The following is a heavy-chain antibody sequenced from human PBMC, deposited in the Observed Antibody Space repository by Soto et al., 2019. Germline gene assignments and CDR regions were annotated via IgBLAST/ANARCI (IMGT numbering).Heavy chain of an antibody. CDR1: GASVNSENYY. CDR2: VYYSGST. V-gene: IGHV4-61*01. Sequence: PSETLSLTCTVSGASVNSENYYWSWIRQPPGKGLEWIGYVYYSGSTNYNPSLKSRATISLDTYKNQFSMKMTSMTSADTAFYYCARGVLRFLQWLDPWGQGTMVTVYS. D-gene: IGHD3-3*01. CDR3: ARGVLRFLQWLDP. J-gene: IGHJ5*02.